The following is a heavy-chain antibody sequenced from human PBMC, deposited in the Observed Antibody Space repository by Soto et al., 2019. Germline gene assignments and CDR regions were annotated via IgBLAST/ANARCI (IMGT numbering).Heavy chain of an antibody. CDR1: GYTFTSYG. D-gene: IGHD4-17*01. Sequence: QVQLVQSGAEVRKPGASVKVSCKASGYTFTSYGISWVRQAPGQGLEWMGGIIAIFGTANYAQKFQGRVTITADKSTSTAYMELSSLRSEDTAVYYCAGTNRGGRYDYWGQGTLVTVSS. CDR3: AGTNRGGRYDY. J-gene: IGHJ4*02. CDR2: IIAIFGTA. V-gene: IGHV1-69*06.